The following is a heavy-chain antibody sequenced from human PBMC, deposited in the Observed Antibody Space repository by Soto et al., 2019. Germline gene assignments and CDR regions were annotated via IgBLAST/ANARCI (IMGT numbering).Heavy chain of an antibody. D-gene: IGHD6-13*01. Sequence: GASVKVSCKASGYTFTSYAMHWVRQAPGQRLEWIGLINAGNGNTKYSQKFQGRVTITRDTSASTAYMELSSLRSEDTAVYYCAREVPIAAPFDYWGQGTLVTVSS. V-gene: IGHV1-3*01. CDR1: GYTFTSYA. CDR3: AREVPIAAPFDY. CDR2: INAGNGNT. J-gene: IGHJ4*02.